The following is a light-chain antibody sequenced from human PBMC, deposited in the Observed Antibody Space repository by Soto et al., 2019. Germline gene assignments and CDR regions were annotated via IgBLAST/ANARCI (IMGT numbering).Light chain of an antibody. Sequence: SYELTQPPSVSVALGQTARITCGGNDIRTKNVHWYQQKPGQAPVLVIHRDSNRPSGIPERISGSNSGNTATLTISRAQVGDEADYYCQVWDSSSAVGFGAGTKLTVL. J-gene: IGLJ2*01. CDR2: RDS. CDR3: QVWDSSSAVG. CDR1: DIRTKN. V-gene: IGLV3-9*01.